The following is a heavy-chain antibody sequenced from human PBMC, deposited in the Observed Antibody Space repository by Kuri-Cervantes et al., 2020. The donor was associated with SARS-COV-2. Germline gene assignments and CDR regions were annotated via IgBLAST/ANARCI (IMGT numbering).Heavy chain of an antibody. D-gene: IGHD3-10*01. J-gene: IGHJ6*04. CDR2: IYSGGSST. CDR3: ASMVRGNYGMDV. V-gene: IGHV3-23*03. CDR1: GFTFSSYA. Sequence: GESLKISCAASGFTFSSYAMSWVRQAPGKRLEWVSVIYSGGSSTYYADSVKGRFTISRDNSKNTLYLQMNSLRADDTAVYYCASMVRGNYGMDVWGKGTTVTVSS.